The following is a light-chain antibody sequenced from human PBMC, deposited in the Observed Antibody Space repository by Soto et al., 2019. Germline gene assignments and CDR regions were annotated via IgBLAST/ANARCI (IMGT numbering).Light chain of an antibody. Sequence: EIVLTQSPGILSLSAGERATLSSRASQSVSGHLAWYQQKPGQAPRLLIYSVSSRATGIPDRFSGSGSGTDFTLTITRLEPEDFAVYYCQHYGTSLWTFGQGTKVDIK. V-gene: IGKV3-20*01. CDR1: QSVSGH. CDR3: QHYGTSLWT. CDR2: SVS. J-gene: IGKJ1*01.